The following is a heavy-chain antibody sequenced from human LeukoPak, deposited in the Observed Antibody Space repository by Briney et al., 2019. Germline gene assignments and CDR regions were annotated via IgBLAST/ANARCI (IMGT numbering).Heavy chain of an antibody. CDR2: IYYSGST. J-gene: IGHJ4*02. D-gene: IGHD3-3*01. CDR1: GGSISSGDYY. CDR3: ARGGVNNDY. Sequence: SETLSLTCTVSGGSISSGDYYWSWIRQPPGKGLEWIGYIYYSGSTNYNPSPKSRVTISVDTSKNQFSLKLSSVTAADTAVYYCARGGVNNDYWGQGTLVTVSS. V-gene: IGHV4-30-4*01.